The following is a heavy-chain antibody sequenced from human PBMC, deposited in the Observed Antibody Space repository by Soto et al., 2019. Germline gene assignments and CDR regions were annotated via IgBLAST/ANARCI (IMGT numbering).Heavy chain of an antibody. CDR3: AKGAYFDYGGEWDY. CDR1: GFTFSSYA. J-gene: IGHJ4*02. Sequence: GGSLILSCAASGFTFSSYAMSWVRQAPGKGLEWVSAISGSGGSTYYADSVKGRFTISRDNSKNTLYLQMNSLTAEDTAVYYCAKGAYFDYGGEWDYWGQGTLVTVSS. D-gene: IGHD3-9*01. V-gene: IGHV3-23*01. CDR2: ISGSGGST.